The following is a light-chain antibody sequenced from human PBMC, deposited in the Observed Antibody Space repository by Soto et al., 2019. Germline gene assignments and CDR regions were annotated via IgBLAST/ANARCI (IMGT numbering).Light chain of an antibody. CDR1: QSVLYSSNNKNY. Sequence: DIVMTQSPDSLAVSLGERATINCKSSQSVLYSSNNKNYLAWYQQKPGQPPKLLIYWASTRESGVPDRFSGSGXXXXXXXXXXXLXAEDVAVYYCQQYFRPWTFGQGTKVEIK. CDR3: QQYFRPWT. J-gene: IGKJ1*01. V-gene: IGKV4-1*01. CDR2: WAS.